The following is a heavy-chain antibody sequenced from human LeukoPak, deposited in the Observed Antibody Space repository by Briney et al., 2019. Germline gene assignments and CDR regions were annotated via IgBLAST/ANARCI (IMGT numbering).Heavy chain of an antibody. V-gene: IGHV3-30*03. CDR2: ISNDGSRK. Sequence: GGSLRLSCAPFGFTFSRHGMHWVRQAPGKGLEWVAIISNDGSRKYYAHSVEGRFTISRDNSKNTLYLQMDSLRAEDTAVYYCARDRAWNYFDYWGRGTLVTVSS. CDR1: GFTFSRHG. D-gene: IGHD3-3*01. CDR3: ARDRAWNYFDY. J-gene: IGHJ4*02.